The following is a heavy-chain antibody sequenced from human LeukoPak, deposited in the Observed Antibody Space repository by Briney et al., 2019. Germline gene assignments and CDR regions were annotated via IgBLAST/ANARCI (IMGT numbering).Heavy chain of an antibody. D-gene: IGHD3-22*01. CDR1: GFTFDDYA. CDR2: ISWNSGSI. V-gene: IGHV3-9*01. CDR3: AKANYYDSSGWIGY. J-gene: IGHJ4*02. Sequence: PGGSLRLSCAASGFTFDDYAMHWARQAPGKGLEWVSGISWNSGSIGYADSVKGRFTISRDNAKNSLYLQMNSLRAEDTALYYCAKANYYDSSGWIGYWGQGTLVTVSS.